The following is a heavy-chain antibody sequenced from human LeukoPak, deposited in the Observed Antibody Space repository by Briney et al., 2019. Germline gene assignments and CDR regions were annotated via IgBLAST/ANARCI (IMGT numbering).Heavy chain of an antibody. CDR1: GGSISSSSYY. D-gene: IGHD3-16*01. CDR3: ASLRYDYVWGSYSLYYFDY. J-gene: IGHJ4*02. Sequence: SETLSLTCTVSGGSISSSSYYWGWIRQPPGKVLEWIGSIYYSGSTYYNPSLKSRVTISVDTSKNQFSLKLSSVTAADTAVYYCASLRYDYVWGSYSLYYFDYWGQGTLVTVSS. CDR2: IYYSGST. V-gene: IGHV4-39*01.